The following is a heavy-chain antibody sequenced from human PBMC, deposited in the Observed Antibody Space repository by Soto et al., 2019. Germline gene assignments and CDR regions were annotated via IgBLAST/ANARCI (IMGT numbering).Heavy chain of an antibody. CDR3: ARANRERIAAAGNALSYYYYGMDV. CDR2: IYSGGST. Sequence: QTGGSLRLSCAASGFTVSNNYMYRVRQAPGKGLEWVSVIYSGGSTYHADSVKGRFTTSRDISKNTLYLQMNSLGAEDTAVYYCARANRERIAAAGNALSYYYYGMDVWGQGTTVTVSS. J-gene: IGHJ6*02. D-gene: IGHD6-13*01. V-gene: IGHV3-53*01. CDR1: GFTVSNNY.